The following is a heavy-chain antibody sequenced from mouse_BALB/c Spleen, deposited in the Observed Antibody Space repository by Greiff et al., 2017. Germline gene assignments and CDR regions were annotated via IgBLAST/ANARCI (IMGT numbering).Heavy chain of an antibody. CDR3: ARSQYGNYVDAMDY. V-gene: IGHV3-8*02. D-gene: IGHD2-10*02. CDR1: GDSITSGY. CDR2: ISYSGST. Sequence: EVKLVESGPSLVKPSQTLSLTCSVTGDSITSGYWNWIRKFPGNKLEYMGYISYSGSTYYNPSLKSRISITRDTSKNQYYLQLNSVTTEDTATYYCARSQYGNYVDAMDYWGQGTSVTVSS. J-gene: IGHJ4*01.